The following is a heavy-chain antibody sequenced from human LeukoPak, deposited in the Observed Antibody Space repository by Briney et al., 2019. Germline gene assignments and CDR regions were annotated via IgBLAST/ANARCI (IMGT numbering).Heavy chain of an antibody. V-gene: IGHV3-30*02. J-gene: IGHJ4*02. D-gene: IGHD4-23*01. CDR3: AKDGAYGGNEFDH. CDR2: IRNDGSNK. CDR1: GFTFSNYG. Sequence: GGSLRLSCAASGFTFSNYGMHWVRQAPGKGLVWVAFIRNDGSNKYYGDSVKGRFTISRDNSKNTLYLQMNSLRAEETAVYYCAKDGAYGGNEFDHWGQGTLVTVSS.